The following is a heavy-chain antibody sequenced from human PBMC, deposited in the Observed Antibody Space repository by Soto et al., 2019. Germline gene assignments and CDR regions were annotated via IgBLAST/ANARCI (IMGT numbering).Heavy chain of an antibody. CDR2: ISYDGSNK. D-gene: IGHD3-22*01. J-gene: IGHJ4*02. CDR3: ARGLITLPPGLPLGY. CDR1: GFTFSSYA. Sequence: ALRLSCAASGFTFSSYAMHWVRQAPGKGLEWVAVISYDGSNKYYADSVKGRFTISRDNSKNTLYLQMNSLRAEDTAVYYCARGLITLPPGLPLGYWGQGTLVTVSS. V-gene: IGHV3-30-3*01.